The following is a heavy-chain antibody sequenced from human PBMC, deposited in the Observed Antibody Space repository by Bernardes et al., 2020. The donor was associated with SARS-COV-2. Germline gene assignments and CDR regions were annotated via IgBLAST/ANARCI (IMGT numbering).Heavy chain of an antibody. CDR3: ARRGYDSSGYYPVLDGMDV. D-gene: IGHD3-22*01. J-gene: IGHJ6*02. CDR2: IYYSGST. CDR1: GGSISSSSYY. V-gene: IGHV4-39*01. Sequence: WETLSLTCTVSGGSISSSSYYWGWIRQPPGKGLEWIGSIYYSGSTYYNPSLKSRVTISVDTSKNQFSLKLSSVTAADTAVYYCARRGYDSSGYYPVLDGMDVWGQGTTVTVSS.